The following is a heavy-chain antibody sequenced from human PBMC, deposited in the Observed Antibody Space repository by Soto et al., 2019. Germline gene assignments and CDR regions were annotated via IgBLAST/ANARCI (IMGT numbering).Heavy chain of an antibody. CDR3: AHLTYYYASSGYYSRAAYFQQ. D-gene: IGHD3-22*01. CDR1: WVSLRPKGMG. CDR2: IYWDDDK. Sequence: SPPEPGNPTQTPPQTSTFSWVSLRPKGMGVGWIRHPPAKALESLALIYWDDDKRYSQSLKSRLTITKDTSKNQVVLTMTNMDPVDTATYYCAHLTYYYASSGYYSRAAYFQQWGQGNLVTVS. J-gene: IGHJ1*01. V-gene: IGHV2-5*02.